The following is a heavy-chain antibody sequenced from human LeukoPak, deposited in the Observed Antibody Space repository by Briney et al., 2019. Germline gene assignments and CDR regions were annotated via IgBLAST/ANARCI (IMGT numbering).Heavy chain of an antibody. CDR2: ISSSGSSI. D-gene: IGHD3-10*01. CDR3: VRRNANSDGEFDF. CDR1: GFTFSSYN. Sequence: GGSLRLSCAASGFTFSSYNMNWVRQAPGKGLDWVSFISSSGSSITYADSVKGRFTISRDNVKNSLYLQMNSLRAEDTAVYYCVRRNANSDGEFDFWGQGTLVTVSS. J-gene: IGHJ5*01. V-gene: IGHV3-21*01.